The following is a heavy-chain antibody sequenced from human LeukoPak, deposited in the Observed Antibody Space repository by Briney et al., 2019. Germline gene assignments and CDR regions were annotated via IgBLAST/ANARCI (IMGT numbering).Heavy chain of an antibody. CDR3: ARDLINYYDSSGYDY. V-gene: IGHV1-8*01. J-gene: IGHJ4*02. D-gene: IGHD3-22*01. Sequence: ASVKVSCKASGYTFTSYDINWVRQATGQGLEWMGWMNPNSGNTGYAQKFQGRVTMTRDTSISTAYMELSRLRSDDTAVYYCARDLINYYDSSGYDYWGQGTLVTVSS. CDR2: MNPNSGNT. CDR1: GYTFTSYD.